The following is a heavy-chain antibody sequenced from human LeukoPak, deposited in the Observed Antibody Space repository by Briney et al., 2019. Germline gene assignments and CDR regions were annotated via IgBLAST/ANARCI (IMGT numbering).Heavy chain of an antibody. CDR1: GYTFTSYY. V-gene: IGHV1-46*01. D-gene: IGHD1-7*01. J-gene: IGHJ4*02. Sequence: ASVKVSCKASGYTFTSYYMHWVRQAPGQGLDWMEIINPSGGSTSYAQKFQGRVTMTRDTSTSTVYMELSSLRSGDTAVYYCARDAPTGTKDFDYWGQGTLVTVSS. CDR2: INPSGGST. CDR3: ARDAPTGTKDFDY.